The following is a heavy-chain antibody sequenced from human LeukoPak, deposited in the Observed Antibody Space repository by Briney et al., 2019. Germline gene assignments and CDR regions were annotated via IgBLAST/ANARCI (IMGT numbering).Heavy chain of an antibody. D-gene: IGHD3-10*01. CDR2: IKSKTDGGTT. V-gene: IGHV3-15*01. CDR1: GFTVSSNY. Sequence: GGSLRLSCAASGFTVSSNYMSWVRQAPGKGLEWVGRIKSKTDGGTTDYAAPVKGRFTISRDDSKNTLYLQMNSLKTEDTAVYYCTTDSGGTNYYGSGSYYKSGYWGQGTLVTVSS. CDR3: TTDSGGTNYYGSGSYYKSGY. J-gene: IGHJ4*02.